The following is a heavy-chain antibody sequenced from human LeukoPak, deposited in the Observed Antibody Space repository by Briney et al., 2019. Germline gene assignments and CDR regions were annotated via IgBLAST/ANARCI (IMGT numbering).Heavy chain of an antibody. CDR1: GFTLSTYG. V-gene: IGHV3-30*18. D-gene: IGHD3-9*01. CDR3: AKVGGLRYFDWLFDY. Sequence: PGGSLRLSCAASGFTLSTYGMHWVRQAPGKGLEWVAVISYDGSNKYYADSVKGRFTISRDNSKNTLYLQMNSLRAEDTAVYYCAKVGGLRYFDWLFDYWGQGTLVTVSS. J-gene: IGHJ4*02. CDR2: ISYDGSNK.